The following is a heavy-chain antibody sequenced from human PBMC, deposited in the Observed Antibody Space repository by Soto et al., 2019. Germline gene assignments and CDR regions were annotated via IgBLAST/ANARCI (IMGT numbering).Heavy chain of an antibody. J-gene: IGHJ4*02. Sequence: EVQLVESGGGLVQPGGSLRLSCAVSGFTFSSYSMNWVRQTRGKGLEWVSYISSGSNTIYYADSVKGRFTISRDNAKNSRYLQMNSLRDEDTAIYYCARVGYSSPFDYWGQGTLLTVSS. V-gene: IGHV3-48*02. D-gene: IGHD5-18*01. CDR2: ISSGSNTI. CDR3: ARVGYSSPFDY. CDR1: GFTFSSYS.